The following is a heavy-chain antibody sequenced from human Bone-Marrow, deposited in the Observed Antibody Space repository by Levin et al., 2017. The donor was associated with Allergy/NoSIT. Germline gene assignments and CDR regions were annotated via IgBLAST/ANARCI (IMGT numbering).Heavy chain of an antibody. CDR1: GFTFSNYG. D-gene: IGHD5-24*01. J-gene: IGHJ4*02. Sequence: GGSLRLSCVASGFTFSNYGMHWVRQAPGKGLEWVAVIWYDGSRKYYPDSVKGRFTVSRDNSQNTLYLQMNSLRVADAAVYYCARDLRRDGYRTFDSWGQGTLVTVSS. CDR2: IWYDGSRK. CDR3: ARDLRRDGYRTFDS. V-gene: IGHV3-33*08.